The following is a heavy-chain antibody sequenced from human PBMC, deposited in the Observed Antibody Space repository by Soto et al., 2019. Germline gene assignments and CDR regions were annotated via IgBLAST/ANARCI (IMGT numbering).Heavy chain of an antibody. V-gene: IGHV3-64*01. CDR1: GFTFSYYA. Sequence: EVQLVESGGGLVQPGGSLRLSCAASGFTFSYYAMHWVRQAQGKGLEYVSAISSNGGSTYYANSVKGRFTISRDNSKNTLYLQMGSLRAEDMAVYYCAREGYCSSTCCYSFDYWGQGTLVTVSS. J-gene: IGHJ4*02. CDR2: ISSNGGST. CDR3: AREGYCSSTCCYSFDY. D-gene: IGHD2-2*01.